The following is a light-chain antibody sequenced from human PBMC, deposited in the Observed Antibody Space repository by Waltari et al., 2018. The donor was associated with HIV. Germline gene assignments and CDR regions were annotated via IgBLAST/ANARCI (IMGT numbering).Light chain of an antibody. CDR3: ASYTSSSTL. CDR1: RSDVGGYNF. V-gene: IGLV2-14*03. J-gene: IGLJ2*01. CDR2: DVT. Sequence: QSALTQPASVSGSPGQSITISCTGTRSDVGGYNFVSWFQQHTGKAPKLVIYDVTPRPSGVSKRFSGAKSGNTASLTISGLQADDEADYYCASYTSSSTLFGGGTKLTVL.